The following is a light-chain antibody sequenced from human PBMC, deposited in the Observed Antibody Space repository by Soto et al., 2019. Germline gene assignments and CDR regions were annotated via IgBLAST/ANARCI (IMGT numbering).Light chain of an antibody. CDR3: QQSYSTASIT. Sequence: DIQMTQSPSSLSASVGDRVTITCRASQSISRNLNWYQHKPGKAPKLLIYAASSLHNGVPSRFSGGGSGTEFTLSISSLQPEDFATYYCQQSYSTASITFGQGTRLEIK. J-gene: IGKJ5*01. CDR2: AAS. CDR1: QSISRN. V-gene: IGKV1-39*01.